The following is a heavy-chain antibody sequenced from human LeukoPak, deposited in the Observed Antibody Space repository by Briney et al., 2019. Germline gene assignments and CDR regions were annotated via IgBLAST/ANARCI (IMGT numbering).Heavy chain of an antibody. CDR3: ARGYSGTYRLGY. J-gene: IGHJ4*02. Sequence: GGSLRLSCAASGFAFSSYNLNWVRQAPGKGLVWVSRVNSDGSSTDYADSVKGRFTISRDNAKNTLYLQMNSLRAEDTAVYYCARGYSGTYRLGYWGQGTLVTVSS. CDR2: VNSDGSST. D-gene: IGHD1-26*01. CDR1: GFAFSSYN. V-gene: IGHV3-74*01.